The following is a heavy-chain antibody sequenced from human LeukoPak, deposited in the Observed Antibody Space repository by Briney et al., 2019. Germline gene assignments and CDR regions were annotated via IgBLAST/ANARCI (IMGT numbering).Heavy chain of an antibody. CDR3: ARGDYCSGGSCYSDGSHNWFDP. V-gene: IGHV6-1*01. CDR1: GDSVSSNSAA. Sequence: SQTLSLTCAISGDSVSSNSAAWNWIGQSPSRGLEWLGRTYYRSKWYNDYAVSVKSRITINPDTSKNQFSPQLNSVTPEDTAVYYCARGDYCSGGSCYSDGSHNWFDPWGQGTLVTVSS. D-gene: IGHD2-15*01. CDR2: TYYRSKWYN. J-gene: IGHJ5*02.